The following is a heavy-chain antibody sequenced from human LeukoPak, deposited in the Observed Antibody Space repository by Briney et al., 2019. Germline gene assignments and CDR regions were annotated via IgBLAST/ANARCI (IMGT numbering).Heavy chain of an antibody. CDR1: RFTFSSYA. D-gene: IGHD3-22*01. J-gene: IGHJ4*02. CDR3: ARDRYYYDSSGYFDY. CDR2: ISYDGSNK. Sequence: GGSLRLSFAASRFTFSSYAMHWVRQAPGKGVEGVAVISYDGSNKYYPDSVKGRFTISRDNSKNTLYLQMNSLRAEDTDVYYCARDRYYYDSSGYFDYWGQGTLVTVSS. V-gene: IGHV3-30*01.